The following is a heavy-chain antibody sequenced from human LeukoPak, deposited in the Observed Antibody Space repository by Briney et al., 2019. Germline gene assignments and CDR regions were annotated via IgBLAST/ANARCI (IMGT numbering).Heavy chain of an antibody. J-gene: IGHJ4*02. CDR3: ARANFLYCSSSTCLFDY. CDR1: GYTFTSYG. CDR2: ISACNGNT. V-gene: IGHV1-18*04. Sequence: GASVKVSCKASGYTFTSYGISWVRQAPGQGLEWMGWISACNGNTNYAQKFQGRVTMTRDTSISTAHMEVSRLRSDDTAVYYCARANFLYCSSSTCLFDYWGQGTLVTVSS. D-gene: IGHD2-2*01.